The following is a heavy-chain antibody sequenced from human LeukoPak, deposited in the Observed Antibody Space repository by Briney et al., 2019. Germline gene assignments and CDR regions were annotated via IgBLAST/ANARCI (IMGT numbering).Heavy chain of an antibody. CDR1: GGSISSSSYY. CDR2: IYYSGST. D-gene: IGHD3-10*01. Sequence: SETLSLTCTVSGGSISSSSYYWGWIRQPPGKGLEWIGSIYYSGSTYYNPSLKSPVTISVDTSKNQFSLKLSSVTAADTAVYYCARQKITMVRGVTKPDFDYWGQGTLVTVSS. V-gene: IGHV4-39*01. J-gene: IGHJ4*02. CDR3: ARQKITMVRGVTKPDFDY.